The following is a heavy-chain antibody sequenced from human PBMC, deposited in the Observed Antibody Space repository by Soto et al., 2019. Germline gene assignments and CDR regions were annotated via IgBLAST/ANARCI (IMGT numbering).Heavy chain of an antibody. D-gene: IGHD3-16*02. CDR2: IYYSGST. CDR1: GGSISSSSYY. CDR3: ARRIMITFGGVIVADAFDI. J-gene: IGHJ3*02. V-gene: IGHV4-39*01. Sequence: SETLSLTCTVSGGSISSSSYYWGWIRQPPGKGLEWIGSIYYSGSTYYNPSLKSRVTISVDTSKNQFSLKLSSVTAADTAVYYCARRIMITFGGVIVADAFDIWGQGTMVTVSS.